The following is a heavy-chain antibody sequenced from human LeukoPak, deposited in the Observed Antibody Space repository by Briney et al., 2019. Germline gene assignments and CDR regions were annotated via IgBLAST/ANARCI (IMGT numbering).Heavy chain of an antibody. J-gene: IGHJ4*02. D-gene: IGHD6-19*01. CDR1: GFTFSSYG. CDR3: AKFPSRVVTVAGFDY. CDR2: ISYDGSNK. Sequence: GGSLRLSCAASGFTFSSYGMHWVRQAPGKGLEWVAVISYDGSNKYYADSVKGRFTISRDNSKNTLYLQMNSLRAEDTAVYYCAKFPSRVVTVAGFDYWGQGTLVTVSS. V-gene: IGHV3-30*18.